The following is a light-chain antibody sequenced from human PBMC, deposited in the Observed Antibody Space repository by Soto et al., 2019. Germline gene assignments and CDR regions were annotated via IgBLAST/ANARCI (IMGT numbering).Light chain of an antibody. CDR3: QHYDIYGRLT. CDR1: QTINNL. CDR2: DAS. J-gene: IGKJ3*01. V-gene: IGKV1-5*01. Sequence: DIQMTQSPSTLSASVGDTVTITCRTSQTINNLLAWYQKKPGKAPGPLIFDASTVNPGVPSRFSGSGSGTDFTLTISDLQPHDFATYYCQHYDIYGRLTFGPGTTVDIK.